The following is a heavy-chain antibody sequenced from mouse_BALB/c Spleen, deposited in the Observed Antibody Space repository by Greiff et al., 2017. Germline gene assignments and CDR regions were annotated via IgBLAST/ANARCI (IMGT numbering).Heavy chain of an antibody. J-gene: IGHJ3*01. CDR3: ARHYDYDEGFAY. V-gene: IGHV2-2*02. CDR2: IWSGGST. CDR1: GFSLTSYG. Sequence: QVQLQQSGPGLVQPSQSLSITCTVSGFSLTSYGVHWVRQSPGKGLEWLGVIWSGGSTDYNAAFISRLSISKDNSKSQVFFKMNSLQANDTAIYYCARHYDYDEGFAYWGQGTLVTVSA. D-gene: IGHD2-4*01.